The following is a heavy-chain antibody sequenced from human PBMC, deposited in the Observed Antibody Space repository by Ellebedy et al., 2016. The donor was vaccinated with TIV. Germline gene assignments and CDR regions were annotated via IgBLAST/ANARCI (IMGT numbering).Heavy chain of an antibody. V-gene: IGHV3-66*01. CDR3: ARDSRPNIGKF. J-gene: IGHJ4*02. CDR1: GFTFSSYA. D-gene: IGHD2/OR15-2a*01. CDR2: LYPDGRT. Sequence: GESLKISCAASGFTFSSYAMSWVRQAPGKGPEWVSILYPDGRTFYPDSEKGRFTISRDTSKNTLYLQMSSLRAEDTALYFCARDSRPNIGKFWGQGTLVTVSS.